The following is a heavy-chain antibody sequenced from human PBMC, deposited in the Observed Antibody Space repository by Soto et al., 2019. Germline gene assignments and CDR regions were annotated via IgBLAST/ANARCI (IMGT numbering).Heavy chain of an antibody. D-gene: IGHD5-18*01. J-gene: IGHJ6*01. CDR1: GASISSGDYY. CDR2: IYDSGST. CDR3: ASEVDTAAGPDYYNGLDV. Sequence: QVQLQESGPGLVKPSQTLSLTCTVSGASISSGDYYWSWIRQPPGKGLEWIGYIYDSGSTYYSPSRKSRVAISVDTPQNQFALRLCSVTAADKAGYYWASEVDTAAGPDYYNGLDVWGQGTTVTFSS. V-gene: IGHV4-30-4*01.